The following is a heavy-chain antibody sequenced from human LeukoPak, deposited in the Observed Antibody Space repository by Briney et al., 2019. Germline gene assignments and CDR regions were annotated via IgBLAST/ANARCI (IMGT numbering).Heavy chain of an antibody. J-gene: IGHJ4*02. CDR3: AKDLLSSSSWSFDY. Sequence: GGSLRLSCAASGFTFSSYAMSWVRQAPGKGLEWGSAISGSGGSTYYADSVKGRFTISRDNSKNTLYLQMNSLRAEDTAVYYCAKDLLSSSSWSFDYWGQGTLVTVSS. CDR1: GFTFSSYA. D-gene: IGHD6-13*01. CDR2: ISGSGGST. V-gene: IGHV3-23*01.